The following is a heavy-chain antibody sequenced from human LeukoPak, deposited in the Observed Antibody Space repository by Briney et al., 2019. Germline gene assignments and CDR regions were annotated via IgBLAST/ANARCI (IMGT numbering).Heavy chain of an antibody. Sequence: QSGGSLRLSCAASGLSFRTSWMHWVRQAPGKGLVWVSLTKSDGISTNYAEFVKGRFTISRDNAKNTLYLQMNSLRAEDTAVYYCARDNYYSLDVWGQGTTVTVSS. CDR1: GLSFRTSW. CDR3: ARDNYYSLDV. CDR2: TKSDGIST. J-gene: IGHJ6*02. V-gene: IGHV3-74*01.